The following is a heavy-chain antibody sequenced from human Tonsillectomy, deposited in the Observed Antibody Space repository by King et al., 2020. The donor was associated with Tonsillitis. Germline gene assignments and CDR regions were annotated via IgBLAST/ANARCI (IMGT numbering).Heavy chain of an antibody. CDR3: ARDAQYGANGLTYHYYGMDV. V-gene: IGHV1-46*01. J-gene: IGHJ6*02. Sequence: QLVQSGAEVKKPGASVKVSCKASGYTFTHYYVHWVRQAPGQGLEWMGIINPNGGSTSYPEKFQGRVTMTRDTSTSTVYMELSKLTSDDTAMYYCARDAQYGANGLTYHYYGMDVWGQGTTVTVPS. CDR1: GYTFTHYY. D-gene: IGHD4-17*01. CDR2: INPNGGST.